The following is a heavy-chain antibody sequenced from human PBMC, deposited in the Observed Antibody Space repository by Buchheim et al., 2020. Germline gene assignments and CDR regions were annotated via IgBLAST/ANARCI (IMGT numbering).Heavy chain of an antibody. CDR3: ARGRRVTHLTGDDAFDI. V-gene: IGHV4-34*02. CDR1: GGSFTDYY. D-gene: IGHD7-27*01. Sequence: QVQLQQWGAGLLKPAETLSLTCAVSGGSFTDYYWSWIRQPPGKGLEWIGEIDHSGSTNYNPSLKSQVVISVDTSKNQFSLKLTSVTAADAVLYFCARGRRVTHLTGDDAFDIWGHGT. J-gene: IGHJ3*02. CDR2: IDHSGST.